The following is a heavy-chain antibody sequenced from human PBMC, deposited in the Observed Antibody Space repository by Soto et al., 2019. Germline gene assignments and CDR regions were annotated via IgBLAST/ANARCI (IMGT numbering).Heavy chain of an antibody. CDR2: FDPEDGET. J-gene: IGHJ5*02. D-gene: IGHD3-3*01. Sequence: ASVKVSCKVSGYTLTELSMHWVRQAPGKGLEWMGGFDPEDGETIYAQKFQGRVTMTEDTSTDTAYMELSSLRSEDTAVYYCATGLERYYDFSRRANTNWFDPWGQGTLVTVSS. CDR3: ATGLERYYDFSRRANTNWFDP. V-gene: IGHV1-24*01. CDR1: GYTLTELS.